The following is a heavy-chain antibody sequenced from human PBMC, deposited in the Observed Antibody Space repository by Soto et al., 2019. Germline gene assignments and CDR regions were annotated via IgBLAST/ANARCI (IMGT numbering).Heavy chain of an antibody. CDR1: GYTFTGYY. Sequence: ASVKVSCKASGYTFTGYYMHWVRQAPGQGLEWMGWISANSGDTNYAQKLQGRVTMTRDTSTSTAYMELRSLRSDDTAVYYCARVHYGDYVIDYWGQGTLVTVSS. D-gene: IGHD4-17*01. CDR3: ARVHYGDYVIDY. CDR2: ISANSGDT. J-gene: IGHJ4*02. V-gene: IGHV1-18*04.